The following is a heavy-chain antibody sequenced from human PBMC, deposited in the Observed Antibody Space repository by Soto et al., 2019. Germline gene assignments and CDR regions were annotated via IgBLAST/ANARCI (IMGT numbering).Heavy chain of an antibody. D-gene: IGHD6-13*01. J-gene: IGHJ4*02. CDR2: IIPIFGTA. V-gene: IGHV1-69*13. Sequence: GASVKVSCKASGGTFSSYAISWVRQAPGQGLEWMGGIIPIFGTANYAQKFQGRVTITADESTSTAYMELSSLRSEDTAVYYRASGGAAGRLRGTAAYYRGQGTLVTVSS. CDR1: GGTFSSYA. CDR3: ASGGAAGRLRGTAAYY.